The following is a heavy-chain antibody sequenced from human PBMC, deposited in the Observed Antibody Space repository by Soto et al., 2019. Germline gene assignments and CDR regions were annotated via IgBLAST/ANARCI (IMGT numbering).Heavy chain of an antibody. CDR3: ARDYFLTYFDH. CDR2: VYYSGNI. CDR1: GGSIVGYY. Sequence: SETLSLTCTVSGGSIVGYYCSCVRHPPGKGLEWIGYVYYSGNIKYNPSLKSRVTISVDTSKNQFSLSLSSVTAADTAVYYCARDYFLTYFDHWGQGTQVTVSS. J-gene: IGHJ4*02. V-gene: IGHV4-59*01. D-gene: IGHD3-10*01.